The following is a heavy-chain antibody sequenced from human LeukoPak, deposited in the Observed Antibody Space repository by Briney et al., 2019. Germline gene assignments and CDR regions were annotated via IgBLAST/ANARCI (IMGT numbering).Heavy chain of an antibody. CDR2: LNHSAST. D-gene: IGHD3-10*01. V-gene: IGHV4-34*01. CDR3: ARVVPTKPNRNRKTITMVRGVNTWFDP. CDR1: GGSISSTTYY. Sequence: PSETLSLTCAVSGGSISSTTYYWSWIRHPPGKGLEWIGELNHSASTNYNPSLKSRVTISVDTSKNQFSLKLSSVTAADTAVYYCARVVPTKPNRNRKTITMVRGVNTWFDPWGQGTLVTVSS. J-gene: IGHJ5*02.